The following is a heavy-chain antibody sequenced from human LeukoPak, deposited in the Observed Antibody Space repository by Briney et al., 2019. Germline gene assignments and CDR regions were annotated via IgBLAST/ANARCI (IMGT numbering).Heavy chain of an antibody. J-gene: IGHJ4*02. Sequence: GGSLRLSCAASGFTFDDYAMHWVRQAPGKGLEWVSGISWNSGSIGYADSVKGRFTISGDNAKNSLYLQMNSLRAEDTALYYCAKGSGYSYGTYFDYWGQGTLVTVPS. CDR3: AKGSGYSYGTYFDY. D-gene: IGHD5-18*01. CDR2: ISWNSGSI. CDR1: GFTFDDYA. V-gene: IGHV3-9*01.